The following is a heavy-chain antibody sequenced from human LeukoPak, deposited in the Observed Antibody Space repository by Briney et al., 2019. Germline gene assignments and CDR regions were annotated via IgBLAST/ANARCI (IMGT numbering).Heavy chain of an antibody. D-gene: IGHD3-22*01. CDR3: ARAIRSGYYYYFDY. CDR2: MNPNSGNT. CDR1: GYTFTSYD. V-gene: IGHV1-8*03. Sequence: ASVKVSCKASGYTFTSYDINWVRQATGQGLEWMGWMNPNSGNTGYAQKFQGRVTITRNTSISTAYMELSSLRSEDTAVYYCARAIRSGYYYYFDYWGQGTPVTVSS. J-gene: IGHJ4*02.